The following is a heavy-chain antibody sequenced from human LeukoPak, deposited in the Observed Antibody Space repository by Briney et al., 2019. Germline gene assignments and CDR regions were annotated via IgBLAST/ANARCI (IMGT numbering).Heavy chain of an antibody. CDR3: ARIYGSGSYYTAYYYYMDV. V-gene: IGHV4-4*02. CDR2: INHSGST. CDR1: GGSISSSNW. D-gene: IGHD3-10*01. J-gene: IGHJ6*03. Sequence: PSETLSLTCTVSGGSISSSNWWSWVRQPPGKGLEWIGEINHSGSTNYNPSLKSRVTISVDTSKNQFSLKLSSVTAADTAVYYCARIYGSGSYYTAYYYYMDVWDKGTTVTVSS.